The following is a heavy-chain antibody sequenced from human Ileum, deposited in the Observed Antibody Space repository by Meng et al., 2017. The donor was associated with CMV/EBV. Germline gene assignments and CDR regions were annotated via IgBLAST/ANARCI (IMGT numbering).Heavy chain of an antibody. CDR1: GGTISHAGTY. Sequence: GSLRLSCSVSGGTISHAGTYWAWVRQSPGKGLEWIGSIYYRGSTYYNPSLKSRVTISEDLSKNHFSLNLDSVSAADTATYYCARLVDSFDPWGPGTLVTVSS. CDR2: IYYRGST. CDR3: ARLVDSFDP. J-gene: IGHJ5*02. D-gene: IGHD2-21*01. V-gene: IGHV4-39*02.